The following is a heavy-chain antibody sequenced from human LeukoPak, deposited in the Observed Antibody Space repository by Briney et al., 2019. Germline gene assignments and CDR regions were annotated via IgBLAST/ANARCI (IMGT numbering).Heavy chain of an antibody. CDR3: ARDMEPDAFDI. CDR2: ISYDGSNK. V-gene: IGHV3-30*12. CDR1: GFTFSSYG. Sequence: PGGSLRLSCAASGFTFSSYGMHWVRQAPGKGLEWVAAISYDGSNKYYADSVKGRFTISRDNSKNTLYLQMNSLRAEDTALYYCARDMEPDAFDIWGQGTMVTVSS. D-gene: IGHD1-1*01. J-gene: IGHJ3*02.